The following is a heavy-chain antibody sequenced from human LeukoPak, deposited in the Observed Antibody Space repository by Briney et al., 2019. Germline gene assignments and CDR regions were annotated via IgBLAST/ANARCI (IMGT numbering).Heavy chain of an antibody. CDR1: GGSISSGDYY. J-gene: IGHJ6*02. D-gene: IGHD6-13*01. Sequence: PSETLSLTCTVSGGSISSGDYYRSWIRQPPGKGLEWIGYIYYSGSTYYNPSLKSRVTISVDTSKNQFSLKLSSVTAADTAVYYCARGFGAYSSSWYGYYYGMDVWGQGTTVTVSS. CDR2: IYYSGST. V-gene: IGHV4-30-4*01. CDR3: ARGFGAYSSSWYGYYYGMDV.